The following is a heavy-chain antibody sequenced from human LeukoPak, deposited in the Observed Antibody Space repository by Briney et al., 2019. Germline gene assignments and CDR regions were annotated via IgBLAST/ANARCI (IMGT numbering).Heavy chain of an antibody. D-gene: IGHD4-17*01. CDR1: GYTFTSSY. Sequence: ASVKVSCMASGYTFTSSYMHWVRQAPGQGLEWMGLINPSGGSTSYAQKFQGRVTMTRDTSTSTVYMELSSLRSEDTAVYYCAREGYGDYYYYGMDVWGQGTTVTVSS. CDR3: AREGYGDYYYYGMDV. CDR2: INPSGGST. J-gene: IGHJ6*02. V-gene: IGHV1-46*01.